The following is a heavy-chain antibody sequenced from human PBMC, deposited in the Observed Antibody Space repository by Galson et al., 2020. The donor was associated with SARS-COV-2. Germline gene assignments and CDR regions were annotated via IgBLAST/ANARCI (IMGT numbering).Heavy chain of an antibody. CDR3: ARLHYGEYAPEAFDI. CDR2: IPHSGGT. D-gene: IGHD4-17*01. Sequence: SEPLSLTCAVSGTSISSGSYSWNWIRQPPGQGLEWIGYIPHSGGTYYNPSLKSRVTISGDRSKNQFSLRLSSVTAADTAVYYCARLHYGEYAPEAFDIWGPGTRVTVAS. J-gene: IGHJ3*02. V-gene: IGHV4-30-2*01. CDR1: GTSISSGSYS.